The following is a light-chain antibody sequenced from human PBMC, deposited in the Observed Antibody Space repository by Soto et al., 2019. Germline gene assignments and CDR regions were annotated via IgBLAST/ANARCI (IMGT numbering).Light chain of an antibody. J-gene: IGKJ1*01. CDR2: GAS. V-gene: IGKV3D-15*01. CDR3: HQYNNWPPWT. Sequence: VMTQSPVTLSVSPGETATLSCKASQNILRTLAWYQQKPGQPPRLLIYGASTRVTGIPARFSGNGSGTEFTLTISSLQSEDFAVYYWHQYNNWPPWTFGQGTKVEV. CDR1: QNILRT.